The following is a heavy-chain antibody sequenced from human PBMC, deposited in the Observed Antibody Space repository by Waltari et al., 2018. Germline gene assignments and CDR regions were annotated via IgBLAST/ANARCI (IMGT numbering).Heavy chain of an antibody. Sequence: QVQLQQWGAGLLTPSETLSLTCSVSGASFSAYYWAWVRHVPGKGLEWIGQIRHPGNTNYNPSLQSRVAISIDTSRNQFSLRVFSVTAADTGLYFCTRGGNYDFWSHSPFVDPWGQGTQVTVSS. CDR3: TRGGNYDFWSHSPFVDP. V-gene: IGHV4-34*01. CDR1: GASFSAYY. CDR2: IRHPGNT. J-gene: IGHJ5*02. D-gene: IGHD3-3*01.